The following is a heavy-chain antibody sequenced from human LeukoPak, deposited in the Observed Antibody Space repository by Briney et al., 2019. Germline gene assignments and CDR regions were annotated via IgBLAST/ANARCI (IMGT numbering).Heavy chain of an antibody. CDR2: IYYSGST. V-gene: IGHV4-39*01. J-gene: IGHJ4*02. CDR3: ARYRHIVATNDY. CDR1: GGSISSSSYY. D-gene: IGHD5-12*01. Sequence: PSETLSLTCTVSGGSISSSSYYWGWIRQPPGKGLEWIGSIYYSGSTYYNPSLKSRVTISVDTSKNQFSLKLSSVTAADTAVYYCARYRHIVATNDYWGQGTLVTVSS.